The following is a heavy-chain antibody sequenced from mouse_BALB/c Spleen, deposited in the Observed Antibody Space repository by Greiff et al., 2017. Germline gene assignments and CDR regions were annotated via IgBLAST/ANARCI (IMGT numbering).Heavy chain of an antibody. CDR3: ARVYYDYDGWYFDV. CDR1: GFTFTDYY. CDR2: IRNKANGYTT. Sequence: EVKLVESGGGLVQLGGSLRLSCATSGFTFTDYYMSWVRQPPGKALEWLGFIRNKANGYTTEYSASVKGRFTISRDNSQSILYLQMNTLRAEDSATYYCARVYYDYDGWYFDVWGAGTTVTVSS. D-gene: IGHD2-4*01. V-gene: IGHV7-3*02. J-gene: IGHJ1*01.